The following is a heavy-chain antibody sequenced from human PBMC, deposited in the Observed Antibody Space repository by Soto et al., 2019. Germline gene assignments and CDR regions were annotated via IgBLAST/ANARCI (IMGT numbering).Heavy chain of an antibody. CDR1: GFTFTSSA. D-gene: IGHD1-7*01. CDR2: IVVGSGNT. J-gene: IGHJ6*02. Sequence: ASVKVSCKTSGFTFTSSAVQWVRQARGQRLEWIGWIVVGSGNTNYAQKFQERVTITRDMSTSTAYMELSSLRSEDTAVYYCAAETGITGTPRGMDVWGQGTTVTVSS. V-gene: IGHV1-58*01. CDR3: AAETGITGTPRGMDV.